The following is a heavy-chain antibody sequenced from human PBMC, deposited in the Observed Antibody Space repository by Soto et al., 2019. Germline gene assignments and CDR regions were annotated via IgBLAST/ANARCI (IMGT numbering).Heavy chain of an antibody. CDR2: IKQDGSEK. CDR3: AREGGNCSSTSCYNLDYYGMDV. CDR1: GFTFSSYW. Sequence: EVQLVESGGGLVQPGGSLRLSCAASGFTFSSYWMSWVRQAPGKGLEWVANIKQDGSEKYYVDSVKGRFTISRDNAKNSLYLQMNSLRAEDTAVYYCAREGGNCSSTSCYNLDYYGMDVWGQGTTVTVSS. D-gene: IGHD2-2*02. J-gene: IGHJ6*02. V-gene: IGHV3-7*01.